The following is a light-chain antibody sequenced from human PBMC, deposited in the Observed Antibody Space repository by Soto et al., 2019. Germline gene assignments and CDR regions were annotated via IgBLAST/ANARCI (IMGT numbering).Light chain of an antibody. CDR2: GAS. J-gene: IGKJ2*01. CDR3: QQFSNWPYT. CDR1: QSVSSN. Sequence: EIVMTQSPATLSVSPGERATLSCRASQSVSSNLAWYQQKPGQAPRLLIYGASTRATGFPARFSGSGSGTECTLTISSLQSEDFAVYYCQQFSNWPYTFGQGTKLEIK. V-gene: IGKV3-15*01.